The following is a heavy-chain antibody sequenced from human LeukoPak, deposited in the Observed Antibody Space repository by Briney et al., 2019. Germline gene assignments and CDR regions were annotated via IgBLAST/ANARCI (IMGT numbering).Heavy chain of an antibody. V-gene: IGHV4-30-4*01. CDR3: ARGPRMVAMNGYAFDI. D-gene: IGHD2-2*01. Sequence: SQTLSLTCTVSGGSISSGDYYWSWIRQPPGKGLEWIGYIYYSGSTYYNPSLKSRVTISVDTSKNQSSLKLTSVTAADTAMYYCARGPRMVAMNGYAFDIWGPGTTVIVSS. CDR2: IYYSGST. CDR1: GGSISSGDYY. J-gene: IGHJ3*02.